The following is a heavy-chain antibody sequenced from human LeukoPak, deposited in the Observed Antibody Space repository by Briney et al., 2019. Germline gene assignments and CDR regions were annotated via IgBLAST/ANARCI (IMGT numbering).Heavy chain of an antibody. CDR2: IYYSGST. Sequence: NPSETLSLTCTVSGGSISSSSYYWGWIRQPPGKGLEWIGSIYYSGSTYYNPSLKSRVTISVDTSKNQFSLKLSSVTAADTAVYYCARMYSYGKNLDYWGQGTLVTVSS. D-gene: IGHD5-18*01. V-gene: IGHV4-39*07. CDR3: ARMYSYGKNLDY. CDR1: GGSISSSSYY. J-gene: IGHJ4*02.